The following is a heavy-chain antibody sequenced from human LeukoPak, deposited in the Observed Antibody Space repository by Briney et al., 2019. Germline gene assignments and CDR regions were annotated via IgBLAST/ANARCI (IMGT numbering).Heavy chain of an antibody. CDR3: ARNRYCGGDCYSGEGFDY. V-gene: IGHV4-34*01. Sequence: RSSETLSLTCAVYGGSFSGYYWSWIRQPPGKGLEWIGEINHSGSTNYNPSLKSRVTISVDTSKNQFSLKLSSVTAADTAVYYCARNRYCGGDCYSGEGFDYWGQGTLVTVSS. D-gene: IGHD2-21*02. CDR2: INHSGST. CDR1: GGSFSGYY. J-gene: IGHJ4*02.